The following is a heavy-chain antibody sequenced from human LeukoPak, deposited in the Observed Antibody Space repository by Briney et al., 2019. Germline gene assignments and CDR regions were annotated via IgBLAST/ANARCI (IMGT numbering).Heavy chain of an antibody. CDR1: GFTFSDYY. V-gene: IGHV3-11*01. CDR2: ISSSGSTI. D-gene: IGHD6-13*01. J-gene: IGHJ4*02. CDR3: AKDPTYSSPTSY. Sequence: PGGSLRLSCAASGFTFSDYYMSWIRQAPGKGLEWVSYISSSGSTIYYADSVKGRFTISRDNAKNSLYLQMNSLRAEDTAVYYCAKDPTYSSPTSYWGQGTLVTVSS.